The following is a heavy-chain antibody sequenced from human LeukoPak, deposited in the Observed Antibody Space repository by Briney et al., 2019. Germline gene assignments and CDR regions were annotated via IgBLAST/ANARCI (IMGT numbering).Heavy chain of an antibody. CDR2: ISGGGGGETI. Sequence: QPGGSLRLSCEAYGLTFSTYGMSWVRQAPGKGLEWVSHISGGGGGETIYYADFVKGRFTISRDNSKNTLYLQMNSLRAEDTAVYYCAKDKSSNWYYFDYWGQGTLVTVSS. CDR3: AKDKSSNWYYFDY. D-gene: IGHD6-13*01. CDR1: GLTFSTYG. V-gene: IGHV3-23*01. J-gene: IGHJ4*02.